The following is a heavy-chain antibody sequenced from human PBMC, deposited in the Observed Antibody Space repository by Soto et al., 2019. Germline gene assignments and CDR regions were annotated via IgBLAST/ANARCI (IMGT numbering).Heavy chain of an antibody. J-gene: IGHJ6*02. Sequence: LCLTSTLSGCKLKIGFDYWAWSRKQPGKGLEWIGYIYYSGSTDYNPSLKSRVTISVDRSKNQFSLNLSSVTAADTAIFYCARESGGYDSATRYGGDAWGQWTTVT. D-gene: IGHD6-25*01. CDR2: IYYSGST. V-gene: IGHV4-31*03. CDR3: ARESGGYDSATRYGGDA. CDR1: GCKLKIGFDY.